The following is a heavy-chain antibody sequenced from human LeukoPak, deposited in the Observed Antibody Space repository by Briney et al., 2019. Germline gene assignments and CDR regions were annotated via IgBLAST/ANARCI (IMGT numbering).Heavy chain of an antibody. J-gene: IGHJ3*02. V-gene: IGHV1-18*01. D-gene: IGHD6-19*01. CDR3: SRDNKWLVLDALDI. CDR2: ISPYNGNT. CDR1: GYSVTSYG. Sequence: ASEKVSCKASGYSVTSYGLSWVHQAPGQRREGMGWISPYNGNTKYAQKLQGRGTMATEKSASTPFMELRSLRSDDTAVYFLSRDNKWLVLDALDIRGQGTMVTVSS.